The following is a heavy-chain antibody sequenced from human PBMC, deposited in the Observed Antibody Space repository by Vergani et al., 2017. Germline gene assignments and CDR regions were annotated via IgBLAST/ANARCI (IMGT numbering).Heavy chain of an antibody. Sequence: EVQLLESGGGLVQPGGSLRLSCAASGFTFSSYAMSWVRQAPGKGLEWVSAISGSGGSTYYADSVKGRFTISRDNSKNTLYLQMNSLRAEDTAVYYCAKFPNPHYYDSSGYYFDYWGQGTLVTVSS. D-gene: IGHD3-22*01. J-gene: IGHJ4*02. CDR2: ISGSGGST. CDR3: AKFPNPHYYDSSGYYFDY. V-gene: IGHV3-23*01. CDR1: GFTFSSYA.